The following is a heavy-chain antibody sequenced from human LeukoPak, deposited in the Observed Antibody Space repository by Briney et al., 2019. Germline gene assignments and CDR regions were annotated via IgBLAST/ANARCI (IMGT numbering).Heavy chain of an antibody. Sequence: GGSLRLSCAASGFTVSSNYMSWVRQAPGKGLEWVSVIYSGGSTYYADSVKGRFTISRDNSKNTLYLQMNSLRAEDTAVYYCARGRSTRLSLFDYWGQGTLVTVSS. V-gene: IGHV3-66*01. D-gene: IGHD4/OR15-4a*01. CDR2: IYSGGST. J-gene: IGHJ4*02. CDR1: GFTVSSNY. CDR3: ARGRSTRLSLFDY.